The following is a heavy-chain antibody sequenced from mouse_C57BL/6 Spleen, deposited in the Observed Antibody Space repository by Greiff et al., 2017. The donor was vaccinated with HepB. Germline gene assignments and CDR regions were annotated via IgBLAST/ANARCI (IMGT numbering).Heavy chain of an antibody. V-gene: IGHV1-82*01. Sequence: QVQLQQSGPELVKPGASVKISCKASGYAFSSSWMNWVKQRPGKGLEWIGRIYPGDGDTNYNGKFKGKATLTADKSSSTAYMQLSSLTSEDSAVYFCARSEYPAWFAYWGQGTLVTVSA. CDR1: GYAFSSSW. CDR3: ARSEYPAWFAY. D-gene: IGHD2-10*02. J-gene: IGHJ3*01. CDR2: IYPGDGDT.